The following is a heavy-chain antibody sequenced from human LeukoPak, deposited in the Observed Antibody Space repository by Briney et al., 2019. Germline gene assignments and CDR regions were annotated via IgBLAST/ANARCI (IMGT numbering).Heavy chain of an antibody. V-gene: IGHV3-30*02. J-gene: IGHJ4*02. CDR3: ANVGTVTFRFDY. D-gene: IGHD4-23*01. CDR2: IQFDGSKK. CDR1: GLTSITFG. Sequence: GGSLRLSCAVSGLTSITFGIHWVRQAPGKGLEWMSFIQFDGSKKYYADSVKGRFTISRDNSKNTVYLQMNSLRPEDTALYYCANVGTVTFRFDYWGQGTLVTVSS.